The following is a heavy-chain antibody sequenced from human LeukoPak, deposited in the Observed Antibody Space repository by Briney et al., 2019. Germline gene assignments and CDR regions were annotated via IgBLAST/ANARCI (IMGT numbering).Heavy chain of an antibody. CDR3: ARWEEDIVVVTGAFDI. J-gene: IGHJ3*02. CDR1: GFSFSGYD. D-gene: IGHD2-21*02. Sequence: PSETLSLTCAVYGFSFSGYDWSWVRQPPGKGLEWVGEINHSGSTNYNPSLKSRLTISVDTSKNQFSLKLSSVTAADTAVYYCARWEEDIVVVTGAFDIWGQGTMVTVSS. CDR2: INHSGST. V-gene: IGHV4-34*01.